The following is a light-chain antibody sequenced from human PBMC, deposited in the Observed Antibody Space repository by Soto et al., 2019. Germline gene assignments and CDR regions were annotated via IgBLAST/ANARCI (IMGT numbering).Light chain of an antibody. V-gene: IGKV3-15*01. CDR2: GDS. CDR1: QSVSSN. CDR3: QQYDNWPVT. Sequence: VMTQSPATLSVSPGERATLSCRASQSVSSNLAWYQQKPGQAPRLLIYGDSTRATGIPARFSGSGSGTQFTLTINSLQSEDSALYYCQQYDNWPVTFGQGTKVEIK. J-gene: IGKJ1*01.